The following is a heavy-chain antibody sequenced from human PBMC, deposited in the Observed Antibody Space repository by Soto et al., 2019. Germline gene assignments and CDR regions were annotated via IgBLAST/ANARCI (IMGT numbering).Heavy chain of an antibody. J-gene: IGHJ6*03. CDR3: AKPPRLVGATTAYSYYYMDV. Sequence: GGSLRLSCAASGFTFSSYAMSWVRQAPGKGLEWVSAISGSGGSTYYADSVKGRFTISRDNSKNTLYLQMNSLRAEDTAVYYCAKPPRLVGATTAYSYYYMDVWGKGTTVTVSS. CDR1: GFTFSSYA. CDR2: ISGSGGST. D-gene: IGHD1-26*01. V-gene: IGHV3-23*01.